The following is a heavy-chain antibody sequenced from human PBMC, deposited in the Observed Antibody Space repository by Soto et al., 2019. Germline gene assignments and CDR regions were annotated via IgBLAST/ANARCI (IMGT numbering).Heavy chain of an antibody. V-gene: IGHV4-59*08. CDR1: GGSISSYY. CDR3: ARHLRGPTYSSSSYYYYYYMDV. Sequence: SETLSLTCTVSGGSISSYYWSWIRQPPGKGLEWIGYIYYSGSTNYNPSLKSRVTISVDTSKNQFSLKLSSVTAADTAVYYCARHLRGPTYSSSSYYYYYYMDVWGKGTTVIVSS. J-gene: IGHJ6*03. CDR2: IYYSGST. D-gene: IGHD6-6*01.